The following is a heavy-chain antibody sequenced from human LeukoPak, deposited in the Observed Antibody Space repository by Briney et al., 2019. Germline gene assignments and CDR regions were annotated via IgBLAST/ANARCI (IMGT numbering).Heavy chain of an antibody. V-gene: IGHV4-4*07. Sequence: PSETLSLTCTVSGGAIWRQYWNWIPHPAGRGLEWIGRIYSSGYTNDNPFLKSRISMSVDMSKNQLSLRLNSVTAADTAVYYCARGEHSVDSWGQGMLVTVSS. J-gene: IGHJ4*02. CDR3: ARGEHSVDS. D-gene: IGHD1/OR15-1a*01. CDR2: IYSSGYT. CDR1: GGAIWRQY.